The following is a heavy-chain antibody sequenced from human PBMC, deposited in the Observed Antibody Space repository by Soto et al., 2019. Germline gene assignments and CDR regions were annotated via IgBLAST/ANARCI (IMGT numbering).Heavy chain of an antibody. CDR2: ISGSGGST. CDR3: AKAVGATFTWHEMSGSDY. Sequence: EVQLLESGGGLVQPGGSLRLSCAAFGFTFSSYAMSWVRQAPGKGLEWVSAISGSGGSTYYADSVKGRFTISRDNSKNTLDLQMNSLRAEDTDVYYCAKAVGATFTWHEMSGSDYWGQGTLVTVSS. D-gene: IGHD1-26*01. CDR1: GFTFSSYA. J-gene: IGHJ4*02. V-gene: IGHV3-23*01.